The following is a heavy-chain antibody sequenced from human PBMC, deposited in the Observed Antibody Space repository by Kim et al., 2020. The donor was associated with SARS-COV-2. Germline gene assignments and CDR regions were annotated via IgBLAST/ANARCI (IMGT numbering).Heavy chain of an antibody. J-gene: IGHJ5*02. CDR2: IYYSGST. CDR1: GGSISSSSYY. Sequence: SETLSLTCTVSGGSISSSSYYWGWIRQPPGKGLEWIGSIYYSGSTYYNPSLKSRVTISVDTSKNQFSLKLSSVTAADTAVYYCASWRMSCWSSTSCINRSNWFDPWGQGTLVTVSS. CDR3: ASWRMSCWSSTSCINRSNWFDP. D-gene: IGHD2-2*01. V-gene: IGHV4-39*01.